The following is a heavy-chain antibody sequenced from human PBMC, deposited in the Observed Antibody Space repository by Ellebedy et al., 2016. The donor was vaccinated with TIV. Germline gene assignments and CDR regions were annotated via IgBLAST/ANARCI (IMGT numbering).Heavy chain of an antibody. CDR2: IDPSDSST. CDR1: GYSFTSCW. D-gene: IGHD3-10*01. Sequence: GESLKISCKGSGYSFTSCWISSVRQMPGKGLEWMGRIDPSDSSTNYSPSFQGQVTISADKSISTAYLQWSSLKASDTAMYYCARLNEWFGELFAFDMWGQGTMVTVSS. CDR3: ARLNEWFGELFAFDM. J-gene: IGHJ3*02. V-gene: IGHV5-10-1*04.